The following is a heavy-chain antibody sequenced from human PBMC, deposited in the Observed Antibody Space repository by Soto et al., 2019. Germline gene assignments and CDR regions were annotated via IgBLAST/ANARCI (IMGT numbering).Heavy chain of an antibody. CDR1: GGSLSSGRYY. CDR3: AIDRRVWRDGYKYHPTD. D-gene: IGHD2-2*01. Sequence: SVTLSLTCPVAGGSLSSGRYYLSWPRQHPGKGLEWIGYIYYSGSTYYNPSLKSRVTISVDTSKNQFSLKLSSVTAADTAVYYFAIDRRVWRDGYKYHPTDGGQGTLGTV. V-gene: IGHV4-31*03. J-gene: IGHJ4*02. CDR2: IYYSGST.